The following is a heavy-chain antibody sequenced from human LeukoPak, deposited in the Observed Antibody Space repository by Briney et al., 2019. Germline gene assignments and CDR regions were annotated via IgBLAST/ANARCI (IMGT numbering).Heavy chain of an antibody. V-gene: IGHV4-34*01. J-gene: IGHJ4*02. CDR1: SGSFSGYF. CDR2: INRSGST. CDR3: ARGIVGPTYFDY. D-gene: IGHD1-26*01. Sequence: SETLSLTCVVYSGSFSGYFWSWIRQPPGKGLEWIGEINRSGSTNYNPFLKSRVTISVDTSKNQFSLKLSSVTAADTAVYYCARGIVGPTYFDYWGQGTLVTVSS.